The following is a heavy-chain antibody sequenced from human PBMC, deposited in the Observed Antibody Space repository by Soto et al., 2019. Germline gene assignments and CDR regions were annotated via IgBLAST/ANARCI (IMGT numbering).Heavy chain of an antibody. V-gene: IGHV1-69*02. CDR1: GDTFDFYT. D-gene: IGHD3-10*01. CDR3: ATNYGSGSTHFDY. CDR2: VIPMPGMS. Sequence: QVQLVQSGAEVKKPGSSVKVSCTASGDTFDFYTISGVRQAPGQGLEWMGRVIPMPGMSNYAQKFQGRVTISADKSTSTAYMALSSLRSDDTAVYYCATNYGSGSTHFDYWGQRTQVTVSS. J-gene: IGHJ4*02.